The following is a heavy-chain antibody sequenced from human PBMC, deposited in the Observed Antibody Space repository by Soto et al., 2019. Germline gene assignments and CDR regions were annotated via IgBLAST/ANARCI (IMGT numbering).Heavy chain of an antibody. CDR1: GGSFSGYY. V-gene: IGHV4-34*01. Sequence: QVQLQQWGAGLLKPSETLSLTCAVYGGSFSGYYWGWIRQPPGKGLVWIGRVNHAGSATYSPSLNSRVAISVDTSKNQFSLRLSSVTAADTAIYYCARAFRGRTSTWYDNWGQGTLVTVSS. J-gene: IGHJ5*02. D-gene: IGHD1-7*01. CDR3: ARAFRGRTSTWYDN. CDR2: VNHAGSA.